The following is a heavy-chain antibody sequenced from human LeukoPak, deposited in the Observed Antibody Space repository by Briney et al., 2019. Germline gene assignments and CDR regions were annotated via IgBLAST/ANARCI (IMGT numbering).Heavy chain of an antibody. V-gene: IGHV4-59*01. Sequence: SETLSLTCTVSGGSISSYYWSWIRQPPGKGLEWIGYIYYNGYTNYSPSLKSRVTISVDTSNNEFSLKLSSVTAADTAVFYCARGRRGSSWDAFDIWGQGTMVTVSS. CDR3: ARGRRGSSWDAFDI. D-gene: IGHD6-13*01. J-gene: IGHJ3*02. CDR2: IYYNGYT. CDR1: GGSISSYY.